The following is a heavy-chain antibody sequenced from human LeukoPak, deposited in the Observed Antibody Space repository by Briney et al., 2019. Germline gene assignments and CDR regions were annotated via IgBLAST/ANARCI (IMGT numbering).Heavy chain of an antibody. CDR1: GGSFSGYY. CDR3: ARGGIYYYGSGRRYYFDY. Sequence: SXXLSLTCAVYGGSFSGYYWSWIRQPPGKGLEWIGEINHSGSTNYNPSLKSRVTISVDTSKNQFSLKLSSVTAADTAVYYCARGGIYYYGSGRRYYFDYWGQGTLVTVSS. V-gene: IGHV4-34*01. D-gene: IGHD3-10*01. CDR2: INHSGST. J-gene: IGHJ4*02.